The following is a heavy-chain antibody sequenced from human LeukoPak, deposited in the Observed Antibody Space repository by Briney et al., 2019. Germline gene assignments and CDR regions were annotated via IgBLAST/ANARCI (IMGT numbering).Heavy chain of an antibody. V-gene: IGHV4-4*07. Sequence: PSETLSLTCTVSGGSISSYYWSWIRQPAGKGLEWIGRIYTSGSTNYNPSLKSRVTMSVDTSKNQFSLKLSSVTAADTAVYYCARAPILTGYYLGNAFDIWGQGTMVTVSS. CDR2: IYTSGST. CDR3: ARAPILTGYYLGNAFDI. CDR1: GGSISSYY. J-gene: IGHJ3*02. D-gene: IGHD3-9*01.